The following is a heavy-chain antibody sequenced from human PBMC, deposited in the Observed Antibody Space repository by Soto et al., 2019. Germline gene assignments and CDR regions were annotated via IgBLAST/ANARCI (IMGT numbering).Heavy chain of an antibody. Sequence: PSAPRSLTCTFSGASISGFYWSWLRNSAGKGLEWIGRIYATGTPDYNHSLKSRGRMSVDTSKTQFSLKLRSGTAADTAGYYCVRDGTTALRDWFDPWGQGVPVTVAS. J-gene: IGHJ5*02. D-gene: IGHD1-1*01. V-gene: IGHV4-4*07. CDR1: GASISGFY. CDR3: VRDGTTALRDWFDP. CDR2: IYATGTP.